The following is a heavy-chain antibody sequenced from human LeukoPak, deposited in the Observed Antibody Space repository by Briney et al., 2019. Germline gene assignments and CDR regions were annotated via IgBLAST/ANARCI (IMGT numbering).Heavy chain of an antibody. V-gene: IGHV5-51*01. Sequence: GESLKISCKASRYSSASYWIAWVRQMPGKGLEWMGIIYPGDSDIMYSLSFQGQVTISADKSISTAYLQWSSLKASDTAMYYCASDDYGDYVLWGQGTLVTVSS. CDR1: RYSSASYW. D-gene: IGHD4-17*01. CDR3: ASDDYGDYVL. J-gene: IGHJ4*02. CDR2: IYPGDSDI.